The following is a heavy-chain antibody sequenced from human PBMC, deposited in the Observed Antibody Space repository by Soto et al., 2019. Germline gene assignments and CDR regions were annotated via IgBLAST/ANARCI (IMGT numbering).Heavy chain of an antibody. D-gene: IGHD3-22*01. CDR1: GYTFTSYD. CDR3: ARGGSYYDSSGYYYGWFAP. J-gene: IGHJ5*02. CDR2: MNPNSGNT. V-gene: IGHV1-8*01. Sequence: ASVKVSCKASGYTFTSYDINWVRQATGQGLEWMGWMNPNSGNTGYAQKFQGRVTMTRNTSISTAYMELSSLRSEDTAVYYCARGGSYYDSSGYYYGWFAPWGQGTLVTVSS.